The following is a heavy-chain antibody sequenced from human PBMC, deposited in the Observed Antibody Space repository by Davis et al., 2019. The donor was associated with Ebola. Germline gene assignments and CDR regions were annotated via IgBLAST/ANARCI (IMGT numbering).Heavy chain of an antibody. J-gene: IGHJ6*02. Sequence: ESLKISCAASGFTFSSCSMNWVRQAPGKGLEWIGHTYYGASPSYNPSLKSRVTISVDTSKNQFSLKLKSVTAADTAVYYCARRQWELHYYGMDVWGQGTTVTVSS. D-gene: IGHD1-26*01. V-gene: IGHV4-59*08. CDR3: ARRQWELHYYGMDV. CDR1: GFTFSSCS. CDR2: TYYGASP.